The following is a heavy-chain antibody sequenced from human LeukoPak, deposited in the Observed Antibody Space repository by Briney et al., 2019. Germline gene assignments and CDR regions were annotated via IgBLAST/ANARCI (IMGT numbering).Heavy chain of an antibody. CDR1: GGSFSGYY. V-gene: IGHV4-34*01. Sequence: SETLSLTCAVYGGSFSGYYWSWIRQPPGKGLEWIGEINHSGSTNYNPSLKSRVTISVDTSKNQFSLKLSSVTAADTAVYYCARFWSGYYRYYGMDVWGQGTLVTVSS. J-gene: IGHJ6*02. D-gene: IGHD3-3*01. CDR3: ARFWSGYYRYYGMDV. CDR2: INHSGST.